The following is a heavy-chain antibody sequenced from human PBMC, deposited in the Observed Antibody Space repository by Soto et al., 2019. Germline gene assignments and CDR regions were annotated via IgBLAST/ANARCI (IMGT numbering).Heavy chain of an antibody. V-gene: IGHV1-69*04. Sequence: SVKVSCKASGYTFTSYDINWVRQAPGQGLEWMGSIFPLTDIPDYAQNFQARLTISADKSTSTAYMELSSLTSDDTAMYFCARGPLVVLNYFESWGQGTLVTVSS. CDR3: ARGPLVVLNYFES. CDR1: GYTFTSYD. CDR2: IFPLTDIP. J-gene: IGHJ4*02.